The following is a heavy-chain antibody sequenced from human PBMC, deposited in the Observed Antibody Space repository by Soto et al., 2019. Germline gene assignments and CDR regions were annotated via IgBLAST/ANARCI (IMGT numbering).Heavy chain of an antibody. CDR2: VDTSGIT. CDR1: GGSLSDYS. V-gene: IGHV4-34*01. Sequence: SETLSLTCAVYGGSLSDYSWTWIRQAPRRGLEWIGEVDTSGITNYNPSLESRVTISVDTSKNQFSLKLSSVTAADTAVYYCAFYYYYGMDVWGQGTTVTVS. CDR3: AFYYYYGMDV. J-gene: IGHJ6*02.